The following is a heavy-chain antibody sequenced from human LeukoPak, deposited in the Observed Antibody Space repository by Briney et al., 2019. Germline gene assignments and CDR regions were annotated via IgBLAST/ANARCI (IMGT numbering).Heavy chain of an antibody. Sequence: GGSLRLSCSASGFSFSDSWLSWVRHVPGKGLEWLADMNPDGSKIVYVDSVKGRFTISRNNAKNSLFLQMDGLRAEDTAVYFCARDPLNGALDIWGQGTLVTVSS. V-gene: IGHV3-7*01. J-gene: IGHJ3*02. CDR3: ARDPLNGALDI. CDR2: MNPDGSKI. CDR1: GFSFSDSW.